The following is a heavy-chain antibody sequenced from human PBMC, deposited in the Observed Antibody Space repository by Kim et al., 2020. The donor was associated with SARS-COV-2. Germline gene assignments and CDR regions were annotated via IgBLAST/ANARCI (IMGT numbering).Heavy chain of an antibody. J-gene: IGHJ4*02. CDR3: ARSGNGYNSFGI. V-gene: IGHV3-11*01. D-gene: IGHD5-12*01. Sequence: GGSLRLSCAASGLSFSDYDMHWVRQAPGKGLEWLSFISTRGGSIFYADSVEGRFTISRDNAKNSLYLQMNYLRDEDTAVYYCARSGNGYNSFGIWGQGVLVTVSS. CDR2: ISTRGGSI. CDR1: GLSFSDYD.